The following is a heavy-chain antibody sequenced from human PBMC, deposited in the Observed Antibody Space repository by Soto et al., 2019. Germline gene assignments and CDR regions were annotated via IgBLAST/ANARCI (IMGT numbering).Heavy chain of an antibody. D-gene: IGHD3-22*01. J-gene: IGHJ4*02. Sequence: LSPTCAVSDGPITSDTFTWSWTRHPPGKDLEVSGSIYYTGGTYYNPSLKSRVTISVERSKNHFSLSLNSVAAPDTAMDYSARGAFFRRGYYDATDYNFFDYCGQGTLVTVSS. CDR2: IYYTGGT. V-gene: IGHV4-30-2*01. CDR3: ARGAFFRRGYYDATDYNFFDY. CDR1: DGPITSDTFT.